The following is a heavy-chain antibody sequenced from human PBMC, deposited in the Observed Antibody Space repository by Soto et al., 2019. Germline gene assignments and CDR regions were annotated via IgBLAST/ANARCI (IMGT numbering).Heavy chain of an antibody. J-gene: IGHJ6*02. V-gene: IGHV4-30-4*01. D-gene: IGHD3-16*01. CDR2: IYSSGST. CDR3: ARVPSPFDYYYAMDV. CDR1: GDSISSGNKY. Sequence: SETLSLTCTVSGDSISSGNKYWIWIRQPPGKGLDWIGYIYSSGSTYYNPSLKSRLSISLHTSDNQFSLKFDSVTDADSAVYYCARVPSPFDYYYAMDVWGHGTTVTVS.